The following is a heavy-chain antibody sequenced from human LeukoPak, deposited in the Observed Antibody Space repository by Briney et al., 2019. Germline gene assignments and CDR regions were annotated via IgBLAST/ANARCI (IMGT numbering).Heavy chain of an antibody. Sequence: GGSLRLSCGDSGFNFSHAWMSWIRQAPGKGLEWVGRIKSKTDGGTTDYAAPVKGRFTVSRDDSKNTPYLEMNSLKTEDTAVYYCTTDWAGIGDHWGQGTLVTVSS. J-gene: IGHJ4*02. D-gene: IGHD6-13*01. V-gene: IGHV3-15*05. CDR3: TTDWAGIGDH. CDR1: GFNFSHAW. CDR2: IKSKTDGGTT.